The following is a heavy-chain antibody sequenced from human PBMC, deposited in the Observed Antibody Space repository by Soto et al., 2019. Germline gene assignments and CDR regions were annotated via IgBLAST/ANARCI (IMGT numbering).Heavy chain of an antibody. CDR1: GFTFSSYG. D-gene: IGHD3-9*01. CDR3: AKTALRYFDWPSGYMDV. J-gene: IGHJ6*03. CDR2: IWYDGSNK. Sequence: GGSLRLSCAASGFTFSSYGMHWVRQAPGKGLEWVAVIWYDGSNKYYADSVKGRFTISRDNSKNTLYLQMNSLRAEDTAVYYCAKTALRYFDWPSGYMDVWGKATTVTVSS. V-gene: IGHV3-33*06.